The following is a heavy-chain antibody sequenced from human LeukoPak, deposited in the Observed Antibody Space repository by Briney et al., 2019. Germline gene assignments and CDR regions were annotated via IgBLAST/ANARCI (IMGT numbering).Heavy chain of an antibody. D-gene: IGHD6-19*01. Sequence: GGSLRLSCAASGFTFSGSAMHWVRQASGKGLEWVGRTRSKANSYATAYAASVKGRFTISRDDSKNTAYLQMNSLKTEDTAVYYCTRYSSGWDDAFDIWGQGTMVTVSS. CDR1: GFTFSGSA. J-gene: IGHJ3*02. CDR2: TRSKANSYAT. V-gene: IGHV3-73*01. CDR3: TRYSSGWDDAFDI.